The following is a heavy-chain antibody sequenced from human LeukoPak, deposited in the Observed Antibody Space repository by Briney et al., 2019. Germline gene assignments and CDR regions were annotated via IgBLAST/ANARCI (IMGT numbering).Heavy chain of an antibody. D-gene: IGHD6-6*01. J-gene: IGHJ4*02. CDR3: ARDLYSSSSASLTQ. Sequence: GGSLRLSCAASGFTFSSYAMSWVRQAPGKGLEWVSYISSSSSTIYYADSVKGRFTISRDNAKNSLYLQMNSLRDEDTAVYYCARDLYSSSSASLTQWGQGTLVTVSS. CDR2: ISSSSSTI. V-gene: IGHV3-48*02. CDR1: GFTFSSYA.